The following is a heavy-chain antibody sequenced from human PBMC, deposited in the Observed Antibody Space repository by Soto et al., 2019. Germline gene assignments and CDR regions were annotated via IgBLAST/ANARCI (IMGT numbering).Heavy chain of an antibody. J-gene: IGHJ5*02. CDR1: GFSLSTSGVG. CDR2: IYWDDDK. V-gene: IGHV2-5*02. D-gene: IGHD1-26*01. Sequence: QITLKESGPTLVKPTQTLTLTCTFSGFSLSTSGVGVGWIRQPPGKALEWLALIYWDDDKRYSPSLKSRLTIPKXXSKNQVVLTMTNMDPVDTATYYCAHSGGSYFRFDPWGQGTLVTVSS. CDR3: AHSGGSYFRFDP.